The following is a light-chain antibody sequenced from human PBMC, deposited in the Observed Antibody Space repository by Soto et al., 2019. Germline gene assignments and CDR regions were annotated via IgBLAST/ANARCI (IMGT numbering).Light chain of an antibody. CDR3: QPWHHYSWT. CDR2: KTS. V-gene: IGKV1-5*03. J-gene: IGKJ1*01. Sequence: DIHMTQSPSTLSASVGDRVTITCRASQSISIWLAWYQQKPGKAPNLLIYKTSSLETGVPSRFSVSGSGTESTLTISSFESPDFATCYFQPWHHYSWTFGQGTNVEVK. CDR1: QSISIW.